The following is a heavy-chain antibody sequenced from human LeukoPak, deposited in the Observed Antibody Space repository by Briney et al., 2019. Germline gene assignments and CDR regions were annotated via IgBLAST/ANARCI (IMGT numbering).Heavy chain of an antibody. J-gene: IGHJ4*02. Sequence: ASVKVSCKASGYTFTSYDINWVRQATGQGLEWMGWMNPNSGNTGYAQKFQGRVTITRNTSISTAYMELSSLRSEDTAVYYCARGRRNFPRAAMGFWGQGTLVTVSS. CDR3: ARGRRNFPRAAMGF. CDR1: GYTFTSYD. CDR2: MNPNSGNT. V-gene: IGHV1-8*03. D-gene: IGHD2-2*01.